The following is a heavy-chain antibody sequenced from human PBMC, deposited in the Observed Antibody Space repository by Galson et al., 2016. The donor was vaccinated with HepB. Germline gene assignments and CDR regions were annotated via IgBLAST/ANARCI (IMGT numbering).Heavy chain of an antibody. CDR1: GFTFSSHG. Sequence: SLRLSCAASGFTFSSHGMHWVRQAPGKGLEWVAVIWYDGNRKYYADSVKGRFTISRDNSKNTLYLQMNSLSAEDTAVYYCARPASFGDAWAFDYWGQGPLVTVS. D-gene: IGHD4-17*01. CDR3: ARPASFGDAWAFDY. J-gene: IGHJ4*02. CDR2: IWYDGNRK. V-gene: IGHV3-33*01.